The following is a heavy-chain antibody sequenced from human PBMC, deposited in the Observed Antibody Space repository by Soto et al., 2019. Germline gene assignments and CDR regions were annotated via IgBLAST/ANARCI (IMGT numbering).Heavy chain of an antibody. Sequence: SETLSLTCTVSGGSITSYYWSWIRQPPGKGLEWIGYIYYSGTTNYNPSLKSRLTISVDPSKKQLSLKLSSVTAADTAVYYCARHSGGNYNWFCPCGQGTPVTVSS. CDR2: IYYSGTT. CDR1: GGSITSYY. D-gene: IGHD1-7*01. CDR3: ARHSGGNYNWFCP. V-gene: IGHV4-59*08. J-gene: IGHJ5*02.